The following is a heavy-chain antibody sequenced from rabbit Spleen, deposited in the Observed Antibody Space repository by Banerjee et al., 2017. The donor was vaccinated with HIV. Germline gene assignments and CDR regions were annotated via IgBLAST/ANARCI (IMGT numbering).Heavy chain of an antibody. CDR2: INAATAKP. CDR3: ARDLVGVIGWNFYL. D-gene: IGHD1-1*01. J-gene: IGHJ4*01. CDR1: GFSFSNRYY. Sequence: QSLEESGGDLVKPGASLTLTCTASGFSFSNRYYMCWVRQAPGKGLEWIACINAATAKPVYATWAKGRFTISRTSSTTVTLRMTSLTAADTATYFCARDLVGVIGWNFYLWGPGTLVTVS. V-gene: IGHV1S40*01.